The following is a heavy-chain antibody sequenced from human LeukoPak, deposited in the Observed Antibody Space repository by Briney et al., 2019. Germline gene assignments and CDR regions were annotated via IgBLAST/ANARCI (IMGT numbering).Heavy chain of an antibody. CDR2: ISSSSSSYI. D-gene: IGHD3-22*01. CDR1: GFAFSDFY. CDR3: ARDGDYYDSRGDAFDI. J-gene: IGHJ3*02. Sequence: GGSLRLSCAASGFAFSDFYVHWVRQAPGKGLEWVSSISSSSSSYIYYADSVKGRFTISRDNAKNSLYLQMNSLRAEDTAVYYCARDGDYYDSRGDAFDIWGQGAMVTVAS. V-gene: IGHV3-21*01.